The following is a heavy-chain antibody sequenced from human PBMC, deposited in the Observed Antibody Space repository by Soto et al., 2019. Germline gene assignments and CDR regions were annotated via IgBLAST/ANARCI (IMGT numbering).Heavy chain of an antibody. D-gene: IGHD2-2*01. CDR2: IYPGDSDT. CDR3: ARVSPDCSISSCYDY. J-gene: IGHJ4*02. V-gene: IGHV5-51*01. Sequence: PGKGLEWMGIIYPGDSDTRYSPSFQGQVTISADKSISTAYLQWSSLKASDTAMYYCARVSPDCSISSCYDYWGQGTLVTVSS.